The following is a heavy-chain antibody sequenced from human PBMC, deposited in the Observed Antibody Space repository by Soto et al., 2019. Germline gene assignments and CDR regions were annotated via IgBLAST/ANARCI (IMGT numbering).Heavy chain of an antibody. CDR3: TTDILGYCSSTSCYNDY. V-gene: IGHV3-15*01. Sequence: GGSLRLSCAASGFTFSNAWMSWVRQAPGKGLEWVGRIKSKTDGGTTDYAAPVKGRFTISRDDSKNTLYLQMNSLKTEDTAVYYCTTDILGYCSSTSCYNDYWGQGTLVTVSS. D-gene: IGHD2-2*01. CDR2: IKSKTDGGTT. J-gene: IGHJ4*02. CDR1: GFTFSNAW.